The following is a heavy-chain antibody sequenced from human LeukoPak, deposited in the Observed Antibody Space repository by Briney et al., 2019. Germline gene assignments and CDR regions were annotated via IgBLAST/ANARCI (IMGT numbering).Heavy chain of an antibody. CDR1: GGSISSFY. CDR3: ARAFLAVAGTRGGLDYFDY. V-gene: IGHV4-59*01. Sequence: SETLSLTCTVSGGSISSFYWSWIRRPPGKGLEWIGYIYNSGSTNYNPSLKSRVTISVDTSKNQFSLKLSSVTAADTAVYYCARAFLAVAGTRGGLDYFDYWGQGTLVTVSS. D-gene: IGHD6-19*01. CDR2: IYNSGST. J-gene: IGHJ4*02.